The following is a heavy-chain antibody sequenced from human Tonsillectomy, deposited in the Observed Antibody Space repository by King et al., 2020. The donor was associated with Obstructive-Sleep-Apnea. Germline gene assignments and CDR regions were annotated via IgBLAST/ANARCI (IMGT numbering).Heavy chain of an antibody. D-gene: IGHD4-11*01. J-gene: IGHJ4*02. CDR2: IFSSGYT. CDR3: ARSTVTPGAFEH. V-gene: IGHV4-4*09. Sequence: QLQESGPGLVEPSGTLSLTCSVSGGPISTYFWNWIRQSPGKGLEWVGCIFSSGYTKYSPSLKSRVTISLDMSKNQFSLKLNSVTAADTAVYYCARSTVTPGAFEHWGQGTLVSVSS. CDR1: GGPISTYF.